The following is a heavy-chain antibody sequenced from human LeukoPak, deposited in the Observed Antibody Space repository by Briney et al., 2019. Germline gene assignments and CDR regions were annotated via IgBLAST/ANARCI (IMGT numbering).Heavy chain of an antibody. CDR3: ARDYYYDSSGTYWYFDL. J-gene: IGHJ2*01. Sequence: GGSLRLSCAASGFTFSRYSMNWVRQAPGKGLEWVSSISSSSSYIYYADSVKGRFTISRDNAKNSLYLQMNSLRAEDTAVYYCARDYYYDSSGTYWYFDLWGRGTLVTVSS. D-gene: IGHD3-22*01. CDR2: ISSSSSYI. CDR1: GFTFSRYS. V-gene: IGHV3-21*01.